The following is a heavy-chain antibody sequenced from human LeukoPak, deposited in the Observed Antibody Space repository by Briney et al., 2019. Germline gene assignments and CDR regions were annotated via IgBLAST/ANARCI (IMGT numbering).Heavy chain of an antibody. D-gene: IGHD2-21*02. J-gene: IGHJ2*01. CDR2: ISSSGNTI. V-gene: IGHV3-48*03. Sequence: PGGSLRLSCAASGFTFSSYEMNWVRQAPGKGLEWVSYISSSGNTIYYADSVKGRFTISRDNAKNSLYLQMNSLRAEDTAVYYCARAYCGGDCYSRRVWYFDLWGRGTLVTVSS. CDR3: ARAYCGGDCYSRRVWYFDL. CDR1: GFTFSSYE.